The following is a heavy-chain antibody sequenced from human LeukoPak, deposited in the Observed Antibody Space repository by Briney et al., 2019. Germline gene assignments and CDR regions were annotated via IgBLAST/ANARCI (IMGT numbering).Heavy chain of an antibody. CDR1: GFTFSSYS. Sequence: GGSLRLSCAASGFTFSSYSMNWVRQAPGKGLEWVSSISSSSSYIYYADSAKGRFTISRDNAKNSLYLQMNSLRAEDTAVYYCARELYDFYYMDVWGKGTTVTVSS. CDR2: ISSSSSYI. D-gene: IGHD3-3*01. V-gene: IGHV3-21*01. CDR3: ARELYDFYYMDV. J-gene: IGHJ6*03.